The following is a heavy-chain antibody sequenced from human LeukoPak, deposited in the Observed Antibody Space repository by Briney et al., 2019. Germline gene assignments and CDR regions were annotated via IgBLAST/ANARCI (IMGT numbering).Heavy chain of an antibody. J-gene: IGHJ4*02. Sequence: GGSLRLSCAASGFTFNSHWMSWVRQAPGKGLEWVANIKEDGTEKFYVDSVKGRFTISRDNAKNSLFLQMNSLRAEDTAVYYCASLWDSGDYRGFGYWGQGTLVTVSS. CDR1: GFTFNSHW. CDR3: ASLWDSGDYRGFGY. CDR2: IKEDGTEK. V-gene: IGHV3-7*01. D-gene: IGHD4-17*01.